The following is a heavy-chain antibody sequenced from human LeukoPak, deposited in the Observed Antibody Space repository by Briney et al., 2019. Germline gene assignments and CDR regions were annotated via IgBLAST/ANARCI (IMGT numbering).Heavy chain of an antibody. Sequence: GGSLRLSCVGTGFTFTNYAMSWFCKAPGKGLEWVSAISYSGGSTYYADSVKGRFTISRDDSKNTLYLQMNSLRAEDTAVYYCAKDRRLPWDYFDSWGQGTLVTVSS. CDR3: AKDRRLPWDYFDS. CDR2: ISYSGGST. CDR1: GFTFTNYA. D-gene: IGHD5-18*01. V-gene: IGHV3-23*01. J-gene: IGHJ4*02.